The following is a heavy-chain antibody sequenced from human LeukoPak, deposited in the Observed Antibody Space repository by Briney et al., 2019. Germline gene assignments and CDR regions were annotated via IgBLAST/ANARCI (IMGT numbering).Heavy chain of an antibody. CDR3: AGRDVDYGDYVDY. J-gene: IGHJ4*02. V-gene: IGHV4-39*01. CDR1: GGSISSSSYY. D-gene: IGHD4-17*01. CDR2: IYYSGST. Sequence: PSETLPLTCTVSGGSISSSSYYWGWIRQPPGKGLEWIGSIYYSGSTYYNPSLKSRVTISVDTSKNQFSLKLSSVTAADTAVYYCAGRDVDYGDYVDYWGQGTLVTVSS.